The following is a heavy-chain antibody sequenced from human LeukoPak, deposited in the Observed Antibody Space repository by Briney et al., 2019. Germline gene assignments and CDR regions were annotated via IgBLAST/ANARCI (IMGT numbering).Heavy chain of an antibody. V-gene: IGHV3-53*01. CDR2: IYSGGST. J-gene: IGHJ4*02. CDR3: ARATYYYDTSGYYY. CDR1: GFTVSSSY. D-gene: IGHD3-22*01. Sequence: PGGSLRLSCAASGFTVSSSYMSWVRQAPGKGLEWVSVIYSGGSTYYADSVKGRFTTSRDNSKNTLYLQMNSLRAEDTAVYYCARATYYYDTSGYYYWGQGTLVTVSS.